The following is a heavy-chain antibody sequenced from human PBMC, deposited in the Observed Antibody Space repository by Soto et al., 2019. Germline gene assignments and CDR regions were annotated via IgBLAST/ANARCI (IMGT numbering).Heavy chain of an antibody. D-gene: IGHD3-10*01. CDR3: ARDGADHYGRLYNWFDP. Sequence: SETLSLTCTVSGGSISSGGYYWSWIRQHPGKGLEWIGYIYYSGSTYYNPSLKSRVTISVDTSKNQFSLKLSSVTAADTAVYYCARDGADHYGRLYNWFDPWGQGTLVTVSS. CDR1: GGSISSGGYY. V-gene: IGHV4-31*03. CDR2: IYYSGST. J-gene: IGHJ5*02.